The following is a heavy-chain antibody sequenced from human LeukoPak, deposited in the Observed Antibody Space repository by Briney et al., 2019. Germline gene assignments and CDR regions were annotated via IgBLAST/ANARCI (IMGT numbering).Heavy chain of an antibody. CDR2: ISNSGSSI. J-gene: IGHJ4*02. D-gene: IGHD3-10*01. Sequence: RTGGSLRLSCAASGFTFSVEYMTWIRQAPGKGLEWVSYISNSGSSIFYADSVKGRFTISRDNAKNSLFLQMNSLRAEDTAVYYCTRARGAGPGAHFDYWGQGTLVTVSS. CDR3: TRARGAGPGAHFDY. CDR1: GFTFSVEY. V-gene: IGHV3-11*01.